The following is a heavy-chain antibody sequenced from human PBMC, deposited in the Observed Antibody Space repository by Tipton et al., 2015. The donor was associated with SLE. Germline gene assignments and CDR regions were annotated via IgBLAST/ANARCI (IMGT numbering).Heavy chain of an antibody. CDR1: GGPISSYY. Sequence: TLSLTCTVSGGPISSYYWSWIRQPAGKGLEWVGRIYTSGSTNYNPSLKSRVTMSVDTSKNQFSLKLSSVTAADTAVYYCARGLPGYDSPAEYFQHWGQGTLVTVSS. J-gene: IGHJ1*01. CDR2: IYTSGST. D-gene: IGHD5-12*01. V-gene: IGHV4-4*07. CDR3: ARGLPGYDSPAEYFQH.